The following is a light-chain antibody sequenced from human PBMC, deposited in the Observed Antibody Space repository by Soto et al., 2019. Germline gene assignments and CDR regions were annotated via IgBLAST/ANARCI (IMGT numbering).Light chain of an antibody. CDR1: QSVSSK. Sequence: EIVMPQSPATLSVSPAEGSTLSFRASQSVSSKLAWYQQKPGQAPRLLIYGASTRATGIPARFSGSGSGTEFTLTISSLQSEDFAVYYCQQYNNWLITFGQGTRLEIK. V-gene: IGKV3-15*01. J-gene: IGKJ5*01. CDR2: GAS. CDR3: QQYNNWLIT.